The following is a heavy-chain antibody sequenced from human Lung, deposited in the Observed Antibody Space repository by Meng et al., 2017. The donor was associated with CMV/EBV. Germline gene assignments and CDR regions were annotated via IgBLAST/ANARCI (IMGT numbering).Heavy chain of an antibody. CDR2: ISSSDYI. CDR1: GFTFSDYS. Sequence: GGSXRLXCTASGFTFSDYSMNWVRQAPGKGLEWVSSISSSDYIYYADSVRGRFTISRDNAKHSLYLQMNSLRAEDTAVYYCARGVGSYDFWSAYSYYYGLDVXGQGXTVTVSS. CDR3: ARGVGSYDFWSAYSYYYGLDV. J-gene: IGHJ6*02. V-gene: IGHV3-21*01. D-gene: IGHD3-3*01.